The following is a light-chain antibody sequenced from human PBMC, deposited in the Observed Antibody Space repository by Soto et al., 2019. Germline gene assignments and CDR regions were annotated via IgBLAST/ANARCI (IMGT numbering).Light chain of an antibody. CDR1: QSVSSSF. CDR2: GAS. V-gene: IGKV3-20*01. J-gene: IGKJ1*01. CDR3: QQYDSSPWT. Sequence: EIVLTQSPGTLSLSPGERATLSCRASQSVSSSFLAWYQRKPGQAPRLLIYGASSRATGIPDRFSGSGSGTDFTLTIIGLEPEDFAMYYCQQYDSSPWTFGQGTKVEIK.